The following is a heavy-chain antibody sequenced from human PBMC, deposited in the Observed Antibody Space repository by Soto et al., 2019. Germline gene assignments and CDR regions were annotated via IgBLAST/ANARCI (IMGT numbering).Heavy chain of an antibody. CDR2: IYHTGTT. CDR3: ATLPPRIVVVMTDLPT. V-gene: IGHV4-4*02. D-gene: IGHD2-15*01. CDR1: GASISSTYW. J-gene: IGHJ5*02. Sequence: QLRESGPGLVKPSGTLSLTCFVSGASISSTYWSSWVRQTPGKRLEWIGQIYHTGTTSYNPSLKNRVTISLDKSNNQFSLRLTSMTAADTAVYYCATLPPRIVVVMTDLPTWGQGTLVTVSS.